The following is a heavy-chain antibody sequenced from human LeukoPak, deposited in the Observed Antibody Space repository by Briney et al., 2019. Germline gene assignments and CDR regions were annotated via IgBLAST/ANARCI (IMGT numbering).Heavy chain of an antibody. J-gene: IGHJ3*02. CDR2: ITRNIDSI. Sequence: PGGSLRLSCAASGFTFADYAMNWVRQAPGKGLEWVSGITRNIDSIGYGASVKGRFTISRDNAKNSLYLQMNSLRAEDTALYYCAKDVTRDYYDTTDYYGAFDIWGQGTMVTVSS. D-gene: IGHD3-22*01. CDR3: AKDVTRDYYDTTDYYGAFDI. CDR1: GFTFADYA. V-gene: IGHV3-9*01.